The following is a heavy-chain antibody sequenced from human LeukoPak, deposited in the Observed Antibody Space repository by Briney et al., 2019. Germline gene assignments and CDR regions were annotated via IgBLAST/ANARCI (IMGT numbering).Heavy chain of an antibody. CDR3: AREDPQTTVPEGMDV. CDR2: IYYSGTT. V-gene: IGHV4-59*01. Sequence: SETLALTCAVYGGSLSGYYWSWIRQSPGKGLEWIGYIYYSGTTNYNPSLKSRVTISVDTSKNQFSLQLRSVTAADTAVYYCAREDPQTTVPEGMDVWGQGTTVTVSS. D-gene: IGHD4-17*01. CDR1: GGSLSGYY. J-gene: IGHJ6*02.